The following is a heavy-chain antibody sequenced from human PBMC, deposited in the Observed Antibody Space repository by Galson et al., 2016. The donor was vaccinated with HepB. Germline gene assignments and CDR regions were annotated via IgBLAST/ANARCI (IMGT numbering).Heavy chain of an antibody. J-gene: IGHJ6*02. D-gene: IGHD3-10*01. CDR3: AKDVYTSGSEYGMDV. Sequence: SLRLSCAASGFFFSNYGMHWVRQAPGKGLAWVAVVSYDGYSKYYADSVKGRFTISRDNSKTTMYLQMNRLRVEDTAVYYCAKDVYTSGSEYGMDVWGQGTTVTGSS. CDR2: VSYDGYSK. V-gene: IGHV3-30*18. CDR1: GFFFSNYG.